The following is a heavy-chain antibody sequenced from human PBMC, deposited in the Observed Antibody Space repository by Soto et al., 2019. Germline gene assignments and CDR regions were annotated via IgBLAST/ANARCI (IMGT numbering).Heavy chain of an antibody. CDR2: INAGNGNT. CDR1: GYTFTSYA. Sequence: GASVKVSCKASGYTFTSYAMHWVRQAPGQRLEWMGWINAGNGNTKYSQKFQGRVTITRDTSASTAYMELSSLRSEDTAVYYCATSRTIAVAGTDELDAFDIWGQGTMVTVSS. D-gene: IGHD6-19*01. J-gene: IGHJ3*02. V-gene: IGHV1-3*01. CDR3: ATSRTIAVAGTDELDAFDI.